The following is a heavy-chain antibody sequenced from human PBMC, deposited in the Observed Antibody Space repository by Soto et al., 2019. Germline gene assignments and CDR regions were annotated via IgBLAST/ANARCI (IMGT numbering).Heavy chain of an antibody. CDR3: ARDDGKMDV. CDR2: IIPISGGT. J-gene: IGHJ6*02. CDR1: VYTFTGYY. Sequence: GASVKVSCKASVYTFTGYYMHWVRQAPGQGLEWMGGIIPISGGTNYAQKFQGRVTMTADESISTAYMELSSLRSEDTAVYYCARDDGKMDVWGQGTTVTVSS. V-gene: IGHV1-2*02.